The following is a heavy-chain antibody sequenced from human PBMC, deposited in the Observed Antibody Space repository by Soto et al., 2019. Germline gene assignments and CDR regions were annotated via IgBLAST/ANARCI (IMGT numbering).Heavy chain of an antibody. D-gene: IGHD6-13*01. CDR3: ARATIPAAGIYVLDV. CDR2: IDPSGGST. Sequence: GASVKVSCKAFGYNFGSYHMHWVRQAPGQGLEWMGIIDPSGGSTSYAQKFQGRVTMTRDTSSTTVYMDLDSLRSEDTAVYYFARATIPAAGIYVLDVWGQGTTVTVSS. J-gene: IGHJ6*02. CDR1: GYNFGSYH. V-gene: IGHV1-46*01.